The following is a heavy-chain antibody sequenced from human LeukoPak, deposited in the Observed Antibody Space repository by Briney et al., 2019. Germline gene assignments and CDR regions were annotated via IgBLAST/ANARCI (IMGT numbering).Heavy chain of an antibody. CDR2: IKEDGSEK. Sequence: PGGSLRLSCAASGFTFNSYWMSWVRQAPGKGLEWVANIKEDGSEKHYVDSVKGRFTISRDNAKNSLYLQMNSLRAEDTAVYYCARDRGTYYYDTTSHYDAFDIWGQGTMVTVSS. CDR1: GFTFNSYW. D-gene: IGHD3-22*01. J-gene: IGHJ3*02. V-gene: IGHV3-7*01. CDR3: ARDRGTYYYDTTSHYDAFDI.